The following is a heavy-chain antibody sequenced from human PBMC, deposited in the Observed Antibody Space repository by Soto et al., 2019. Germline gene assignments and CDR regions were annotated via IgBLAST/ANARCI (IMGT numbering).Heavy chain of an antibody. CDR1: GDSVSSNGAA. CDR3: TRDKHDYFNRGVGFDT. D-gene: IGHD4-17*01. Sequence: QVQLQQSGPGLVKPSQTLSLTCAISGDSVSSNGAAWNWIRQSPSRGLEWLGRTYYRSKWYNDYAASVQSRLTINPHTSKTQFYRQRNSVTTEDTAVYYCTRDKHDYFNRGVGFDTWGQGILVTVSS. CDR2: TYYRSKWYN. V-gene: IGHV6-1*02. J-gene: IGHJ5*02.